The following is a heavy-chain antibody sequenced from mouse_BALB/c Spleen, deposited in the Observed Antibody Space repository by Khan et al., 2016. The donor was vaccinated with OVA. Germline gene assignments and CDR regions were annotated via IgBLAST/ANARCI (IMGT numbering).Heavy chain of an antibody. CDR3: VGGGTYHNDDGWFAY. D-gene: IGHD2-4*01. Sequence: QIQLVQSGAELARPGASLKMSCKASGYTFTSYTIHWIKLGPGQGLEWIGYINPSNGYTNYNQKFKDKATLTADKSSTTVYMQLSSLTSDDTAVYNCVGGGTYHNDDGWFAYWGQGTLVTVSA. V-gene: IGHV1-4*01. J-gene: IGHJ3*01. CDR2: INPSNGYT. CDR1: GYTFTSYT.